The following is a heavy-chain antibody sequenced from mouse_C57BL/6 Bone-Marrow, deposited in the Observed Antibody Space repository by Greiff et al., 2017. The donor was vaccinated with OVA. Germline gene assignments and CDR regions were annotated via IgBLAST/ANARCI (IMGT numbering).Heavy chain of an antibody. Sequence: QVQLKESDAELVKPGASVKISCKVSGYTFTDHTIHWMKQRPEQGLEWIGYIYPRDGSTKYNEKFKGKATLTADKSSSTAYMQLNSLTSEDSAVYFCARYLDYYGSSPYAMDYWGQGTSVTVSS. V-gene: IGHV1-78*01. CDR3: ARYLDYYGSSPYAMDY. D-gene: IGHD1-1*01. J-gene: IGHJ4*01. CDR2: IYPRDGST. CDR1: GYTFTDHT.